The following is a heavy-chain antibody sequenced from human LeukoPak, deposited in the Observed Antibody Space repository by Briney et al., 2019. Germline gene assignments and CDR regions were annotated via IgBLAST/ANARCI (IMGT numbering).Heavy chain of an antibody. CDR3: ARCFADTALDY. CDR1: GGSISGYY. J-gene: IGHJ4*02. Sequence: SETLSLTCTVSGGSISGYYWSWIRQSPGKGLEWIGYVYYSGSTNYNPSLKSRVTISVDTSKSQFSLRLSSVTAADTAVYYCARCFADTALDYWGQGTPVTVSS. CDR2: VYYSGST. D-gene: IGHD5-18*01. V-gene: IGHV4-59*01.